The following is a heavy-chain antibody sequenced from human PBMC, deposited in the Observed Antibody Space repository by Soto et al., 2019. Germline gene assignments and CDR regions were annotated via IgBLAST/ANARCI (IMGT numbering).Heavy chain of an antibody. J-gene: IGHJ6*02. CDR2: ISYDGSNK. V-gene: IGHV3-30*18. CDR1: GFTFSSYG. CDR3: AKDGMWQLEPQFRYYYYYGMDV. Sequence: GGSLRLSCAASGFTFSSYGMHWVRQAPGKGLEWVAVISYDGSNKYYADSVKGRFTISRDNSKNTLYLQMNSLRAEDTAVYYCAKDGMWQLEPQFRYYYYYGMDVWGQGTTVTVSS. D-gene: IGHD1-1*01.